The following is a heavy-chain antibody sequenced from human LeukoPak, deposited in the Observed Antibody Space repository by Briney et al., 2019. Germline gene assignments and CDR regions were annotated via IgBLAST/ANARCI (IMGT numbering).Heavy chain of an antibody. CDR2: IFSGGST. Sequence: GGSLRLSCAASGFSVSSNFMTWVRQAPGKGLEWVSVIFSGGSTYYADSVKGRFTISRDNSKNTLYLQMNSLRAEDTAVYFCARGRRWDLLVSLIDASDIWGQGTMVTVS. J-gene: IGHJ3*02. V-gene: IGHV3-53*01. CDR3: ARGRRWDLLVSLIDASDI. D-gene: IGHD4-23*01. CDR1: GFSVSSNF.